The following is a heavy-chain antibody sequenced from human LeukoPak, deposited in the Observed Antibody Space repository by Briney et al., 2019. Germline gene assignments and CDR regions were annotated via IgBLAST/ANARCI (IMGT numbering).Heavy chain of an antibody. CDR3: ARGGSSSWYGGVFYYYYYYMDV. Sequence: SETLSLTCTVSGGSISSHYWSWIRQPPGKGLEGIGYIYYSGSTNYNPSLKSRVTISVDTSKNQFSLKLSSVTAADTAVYYCARGGSSSWYGGVFYYYYYYMDVWGKGTTVTVSS. CDR2: IYYSGST. D-gene: IGHD6-13*01. CDR1: GGSISSHY. J-gene: IGHJ6*03. V-gene: IGHV4-59*11.